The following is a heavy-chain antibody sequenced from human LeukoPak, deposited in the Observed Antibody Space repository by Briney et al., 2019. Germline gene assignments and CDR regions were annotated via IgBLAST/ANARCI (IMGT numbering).Heavy chain of an antibody. CDR2: ISSSGSTT. CDR3: ARVPRITMVRGVFDY. CDR1: GFTFSSYE. V-gene: IGHV3-48*03. D-gene: IGHD3-10*01. Sequence: GGSLRLSCAASGFTFSSYEMNWVRQAPGKGLEWVSYISSSGSTTYYADSVKGRFTISRDNAKNSLYLQMNSLRAEDTAVYYCARVPRITMVRGVFDYWGQGTLVTVSS. J-gene: IGHJ4*02.